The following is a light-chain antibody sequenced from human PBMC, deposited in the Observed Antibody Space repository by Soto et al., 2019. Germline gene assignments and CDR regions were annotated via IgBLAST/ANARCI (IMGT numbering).Light chain of an antibody. Sequence: QSALTQPPSVSGSPGQSVTISCTGTSSDVGSYNRVSWYQQPPGTAPKLMIYEVNNRPSGVPDRFSGSKSGNTASLTITGLQAEDEADYYCNSYTSSNTYVFGTGTKHTVL. J-gene: IGLJ1*01. CDR1: SSDVGSYNR. CDR2: EVN. CDR3: NSYTSSNTYV. V-gene: IGLV2-18*02.